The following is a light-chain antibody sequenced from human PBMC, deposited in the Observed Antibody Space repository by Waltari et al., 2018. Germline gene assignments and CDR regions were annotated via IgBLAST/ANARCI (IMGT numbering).Light chain of an antibody. J-gene: IGKJ1*01. CDR2: DAS. Sequence: EIVLPQSPATLSFSPGERATLSCRASQSVSSSLAWYQHKPGQAPRLLIYDASISVTGIPARFSGSGSGTDFTLTISSLEPEDFAVYYCQQRSKWPWAFGQGTKVEIK. V-gene: IGKV3-11*01. CDR3: QQRSKWPWA. CDR1: QSVSSS.